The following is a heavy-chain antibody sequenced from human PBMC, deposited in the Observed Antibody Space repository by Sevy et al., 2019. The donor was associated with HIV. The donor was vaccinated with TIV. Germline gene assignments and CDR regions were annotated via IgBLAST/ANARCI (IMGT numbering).Heavy chain of an antibody. CDR1: GFTFSSYS. D-gene: IGHD2-15*01. V-gene: IGHV3-21*01. CDR3: ARDRRVTKGYCSGGSCCRDCAFDI. J-gene: IGHJ3*02. Sequence: GGSLRLSCAASGFTFSSYSMNWVRQAPGKGLEWVSSISSSSSYIYYADSVKGRFTISRDNAKNSLYLQMNSLRAEDTACYYCARDRRVTKGYCSGGSCCRDCAFDIWGQGTMVTVSS. CDR2: ISSSSSYI.